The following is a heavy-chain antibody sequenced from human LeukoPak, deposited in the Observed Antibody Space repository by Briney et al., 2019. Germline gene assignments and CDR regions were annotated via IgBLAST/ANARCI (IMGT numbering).Heavy chain of an antibody. D-gene: IGHD2-15*01. Sequence: SETLSLTCSVSGGSINSDYWTWIRQPPGKGLECIGYIYYIGSTNYNPSLKSRVTISVDTSKNQFSLKLSSLTAADTAVYYCARLLRGGNYYGMDVWGQGTTVTVSS. V-gene: IGHV4-59*01. J-gene: IGHJ6*02. CDR2: IYYIGST. CDR1: GGSINSDY. CDR3: ARLLRGGNYYGMDV.